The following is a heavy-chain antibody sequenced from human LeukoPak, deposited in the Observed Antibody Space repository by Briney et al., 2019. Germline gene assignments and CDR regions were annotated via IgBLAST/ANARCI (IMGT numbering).Heavy chain of an antibody. Sequence: GGSLRLSCAASGFTFSSYAMSWVRQAPGQGLEWVSSISASGGSTYYADSVKGRFTISRDNAKNTVYLQMNSLRAEDTAVYYCASKRWLQSSFDYWGQGTLVTVSS. D-gene: IGHD5-24*01. V-gene: IGHV3-23*01. CDR1: GFTFSSYA. J-gene: IGHJ4*02. CDR3: ASKRWLQSSFDY. CDR2: ISASGGST.